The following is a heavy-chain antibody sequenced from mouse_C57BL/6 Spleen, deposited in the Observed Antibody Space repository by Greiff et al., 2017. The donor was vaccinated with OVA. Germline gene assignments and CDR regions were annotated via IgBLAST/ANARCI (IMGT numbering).Heavy chain of an antibody. CDR3: ARVYYGSSYGYFDV. CDR2: IYPGSGST. V-gene: IGHV1-55*01. D-gene: IGHD1-1*01. J-gene: IGHJ1*03. CDR1: GYTFTSYW. Sequence: VQLQQPGAELVKPGASVKMSCKASGYTFTSYWITWVKQRPGQGLEWIGDIYPGSGSTNYNEKFKSKATLTVDTSSSTAYMQLSSLTSEDSAVYYCARVYYGSSYGYFDVWGTGTTVTVSS.